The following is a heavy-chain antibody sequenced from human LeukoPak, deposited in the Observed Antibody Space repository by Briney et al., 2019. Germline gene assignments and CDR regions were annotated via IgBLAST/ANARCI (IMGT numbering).Heavy chain of an antibody. CDR3: ARGAYYYDSSL. D-gene: IGHD3-22*01. CDR2: TSTSGTM. V-gene: IGHV4-4*07. Sequence: SETLSLTCAVSGASPRRYTRSCISHPAGKGLEWIGRTSTSGTMNYNTSLKSRVTMSVDTSKNQFSLKMSSVTAADTAVYYCARGAYYYDSSLWGRGALVRVSS. CDR1: GASPRRYT. J-gene: IGHJ4*02.